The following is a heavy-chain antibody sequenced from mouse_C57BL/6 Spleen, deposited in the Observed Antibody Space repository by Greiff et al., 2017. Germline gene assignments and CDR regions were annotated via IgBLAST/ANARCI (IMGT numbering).Heavy chain of an antibody. CDR2: FDPETGGT. CDR3: TRRYYDYEGFAY. J-gene: IGHJ3*01. V-gene: IGHV1-15*01. Sequence: QVQLQQSGAELVRPGASVTLSCKASGYTFTAYEMHWVKQTPVHGLEWIGAFDPETGGTAYNQKFKGKAILTADKSSSTAYMELRSLTSEVSAVYYCTRRYYDYEGFAYWGQGTLVTVSA. CDR1: GYTFTAYE. D-gene: IGHD2-4*01.